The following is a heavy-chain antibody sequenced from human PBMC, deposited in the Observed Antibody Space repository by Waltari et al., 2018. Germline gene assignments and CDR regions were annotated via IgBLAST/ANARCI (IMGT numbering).Heavy chain of an antibody. CDR3: ARVGPWDPSDAFDI. Sequence: QVQLQESGPGLVKPSETLSLTCAVSGYSISSGYYWGWIRQPPGKGLEWIGSIYHSGSNHSNPSLKSRVTRSVETSKTPLSLKLSFVTAADTAVYYCARVGPWDPSDAFDIWGQGTMVTVSS. V-gene: IGHV4-38-2*01. D-gene: IGHD1-26*01. CDR1: GYSISSGYY. J-gene: IGHJ3*02. CDR2: IYHSGSN.